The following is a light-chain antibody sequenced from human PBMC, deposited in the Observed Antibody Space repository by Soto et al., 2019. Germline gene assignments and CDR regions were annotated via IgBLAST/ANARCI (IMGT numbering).Light chain of an antibody. J-gene: IGKJ1*01. V-gene: IGKV3-20*01. CDR2: GAS. CDR1: QSVSNNY. CDR3: QPNIIPWT. Sequence: EIVLTQSPGTLSLSPGERATLSCRTSQSVSNNYLAWYQQKPGQAPRLLIYGASSRATGIPDRFSGSGSGTDLTLSISRLEFEDLKVHYRQPNIIPWTFGQGTKVDIK.